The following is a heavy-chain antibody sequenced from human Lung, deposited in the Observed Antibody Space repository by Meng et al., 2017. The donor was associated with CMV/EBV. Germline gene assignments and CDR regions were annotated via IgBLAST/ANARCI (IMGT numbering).Heavy chain of an antibody. V-gene: IGHV4-4*02. CDR3: ARGKQDAWELLAY. J-gene: IGHJ4*02. CDR2: IDDSGST. Sequence: QVQLQDSGQGLVKPSGTLSLTCGVAGGSISSNIRWTWVRQPPGKGLEWIGDIDDSGSTNYNPSLNSRISISLDKSKNHFSLKVNSVTAADTAVYYCARGKQDAWELLAYWGQGALVTVSS. D-gene: IGHD1-26*01. CDR1: GGSISSNIR.